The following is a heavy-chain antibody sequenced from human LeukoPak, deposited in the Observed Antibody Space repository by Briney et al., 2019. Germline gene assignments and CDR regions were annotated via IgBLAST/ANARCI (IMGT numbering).Heavy chain of an antibody. CDR2: INPNSGGT. CDR1: GYTFTGYY. Sequence: ASVKVSCKXSGYTFTGYYMHWVRQSPGQGLEWMGRINPNSGGTNYAQKFQGRVTMTRDTSISTAYMELSRLRSDDTAVYYCARGGTAAAGRFDYWGQGTLVTVSS. V-gene: IGHV1-2*06. J-gene: IGHJ4*02. CDR3: ARGGTAAAGRFDY. D-gene: IGHD6-13*01.